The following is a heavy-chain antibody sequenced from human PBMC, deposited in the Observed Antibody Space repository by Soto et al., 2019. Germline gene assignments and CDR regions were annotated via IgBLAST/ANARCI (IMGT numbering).Heavy chain of an antibody. J-gene: IGHJ5*02. V-gene: IGHV4-30-4*01. Sequence: QVQLQESGPGLVKPSQTLSLTCTVSGGSISSGDYYWSWIRQPPGKGLEWIGYIYYSGSTYYNPSLKSRVTISVDTSKNQFSLKLSSVTAADTAVYYCARVREGSGYSSSWSPVEWFDPWGQGTLVTVSS. D-gene: IGHD6-13*01. CDR2: IYYSGST. CDR3: ARVREGSGYSSSWSPVEWFDP. CDR1: GGSISSGDYY.